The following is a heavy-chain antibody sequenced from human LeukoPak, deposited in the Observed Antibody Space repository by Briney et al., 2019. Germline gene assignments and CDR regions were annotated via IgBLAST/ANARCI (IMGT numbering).Heavy chain of an antibody. CDR2: INWNGGST. V-gene: IGHV3-20*04. J-gene: IGHJ3*02. CDR3: ARGQRSYYDILTGNDAFDI. D-gene: IGHD3-9*01. CDR1: GFTFDDYG. Sequence: RPGGSLRLSCAASGFTFDDYGMSWVRQAPGKGLEWVSGINWNGGSTGYADSVKGRFTISRYNAKNSLYLQMNSLRAEDTALYYCARGQRSYYDILTGNDAFDIWGQGTMVTVSS.